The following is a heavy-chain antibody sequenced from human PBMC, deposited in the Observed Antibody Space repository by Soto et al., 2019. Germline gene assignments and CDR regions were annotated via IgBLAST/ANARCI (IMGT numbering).Heavy chain of an antibody. J-gene: IGHJ6*03. CDR2: ISSNGVGT. CDR3: ARRARPDFYYMDF. CDR1: GFTLSGYA. D-gene: IGHD6-6*01. V-gene: IGHV3-64*01. Sequence: SGGSLRLSCAASGFTLSGYAMDWVRQAPGKGLEYVSGISSNGVGTYYANSVQGRFTISRDNSKNTVYLQMGSLRPEDMAVYYCARRARPDFYYMDFWGKGTTVTVSS.